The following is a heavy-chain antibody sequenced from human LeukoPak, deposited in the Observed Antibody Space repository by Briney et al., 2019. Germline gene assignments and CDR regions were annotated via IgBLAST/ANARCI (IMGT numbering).Heavy chain of an antibody. CDR1: GGSFSGYY. CDR3: ARDSKEYYYDSSGREFDY. V-gene: IGHV4-34*01. D-gene: IGHD3-22*01. Sequence: SETLSLTCAVYGGSFSGYYWSWIRQPPGKGLEWIGEINHSGSTNYNPSLKSRVTISVDTSKNQFSLKLSSVTAADTAVYYCARDSKEYYYDSSGREFDYWGQGTLVTVSS. J-gene: IGHJ4*02. CDR2: INHSGST.